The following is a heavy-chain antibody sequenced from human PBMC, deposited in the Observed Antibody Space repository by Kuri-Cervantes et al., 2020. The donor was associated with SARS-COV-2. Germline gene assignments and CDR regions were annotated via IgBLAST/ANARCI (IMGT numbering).Heavy chain of an antibody. CDR1: GFTFDDYA. Sequence: GGSLRLSCAASGFTFDDYAMHWVRQAPGKGLEWVSGISWNSGSIGYADSVKGRFTISRDNAKNSLYLQMNSLRAEDMALYYYAKGIAAAGVGAFDILGQGTMVTVSS. CDR2: ISWNSGSI. CDR3: AKGIAAAGVGAFDI. J-gene: IGHJ3*02. V-gene: IGHV3-9*03. D-gene: IGHD6-13*01.